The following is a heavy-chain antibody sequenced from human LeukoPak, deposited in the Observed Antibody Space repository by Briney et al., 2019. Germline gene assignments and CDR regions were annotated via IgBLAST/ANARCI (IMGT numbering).Heavy chain of an antibody. CDR2: IYPGDSDT. CDR3: ATYRVVTASHFFGF. J-gene: IGHJ4*02. V-gene: IGHV5-51*01. CDR1: GYRFTNYW. Sequence: GESLKIDCKASGYRFTNYWIGWVRQMPGKGLEWMGIIYPGDSDTRYSPSFQGQVTISADMSISTAYLQWSSLKASDTAMYYCATYRVVTASHFFGFLGQGGLVTVSS. D-gene: IGHD2-21*02.